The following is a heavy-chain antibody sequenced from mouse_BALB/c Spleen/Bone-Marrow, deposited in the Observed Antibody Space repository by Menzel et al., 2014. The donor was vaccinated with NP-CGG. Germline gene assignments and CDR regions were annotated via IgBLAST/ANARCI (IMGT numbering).Heavy chain of an antibody. CDR3: ARKGAMITHYYAMDY. J-gene: IGHJ4*01. CDR2: ISNGSSTI. CDR1: GFTFSSFG. Sequence: EVMLVESGGGLVQPGGSRKLSCAASGFTFSSFGMHWVRQAPEKGLEWVAYISNGSSTIYYADTVKGRFTISRDNPKNSLLLQMASRRSEDTAMYYCARKGAMITHYYAMDYWGQGTSVTVSS. D-gene: IGHD2-4*01. V-gene: IGHV5-17*02.